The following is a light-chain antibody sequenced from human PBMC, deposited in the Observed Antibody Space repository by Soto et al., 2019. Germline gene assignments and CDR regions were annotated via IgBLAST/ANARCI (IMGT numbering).Light chain of an antibody. CDR2: DAS. J-gene: IGKJ5*01. Sequence: TQSPAVLSLSIGESVTITCRASQVISTSLAWYQVKPWKAPKLLIYDASSLESGVPSRFSGSGSGTDFTLTISSLQPEDFAPYYCQHSYSPPPTFGQGARPEIK. CDR3: QHSYSPPPT. V-gene: IGKV1-39*01. CDR1: QVISTS.